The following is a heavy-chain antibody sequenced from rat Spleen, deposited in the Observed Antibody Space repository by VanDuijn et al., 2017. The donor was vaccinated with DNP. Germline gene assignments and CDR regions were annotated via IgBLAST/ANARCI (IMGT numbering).Heavy chain of an antibody. Sequence: EVQLVESGGGLVQPGRSLKLSCVASGFTFSSYWMFWVRQAPGKGLEWVASINTDGGGTYYSDSVKGRFTISRDNAKSTLYLQMDSLRSDETATYYCARHTDTGPYYPMDVWGQGTSVTVSS. CDR2: INTDGGGT. J-gene: IGHJ4*01. V-gene: IGHV5-58*01. CDR1: GFTFSSYW. CDR3: ARHTDTGPYYPMDV. D-gene: IGHD1-9*01.